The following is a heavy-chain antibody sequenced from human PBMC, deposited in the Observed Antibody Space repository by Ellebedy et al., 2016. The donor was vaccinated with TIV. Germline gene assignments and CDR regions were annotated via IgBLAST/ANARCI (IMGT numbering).Heavy chain of an antibody. CDR2: IYYSGST. CDR1: GGSISSSSYY. D-gene: IGHD3-22*01. Sequence: SETLSLXXTVSGGSISSSSYYWGWIRQPPGKGLEWIGSIYYSGSTYYNPSLKSRVTISVDTSKNQFSLKLSSVTAADTAVYYCAGDYYDRSGMDVWGQGTTVTVSS. J-gene: IGHJ6*02. CDR3: AGDYYDRSGMDV. V-gene: IGHV4-39*07.